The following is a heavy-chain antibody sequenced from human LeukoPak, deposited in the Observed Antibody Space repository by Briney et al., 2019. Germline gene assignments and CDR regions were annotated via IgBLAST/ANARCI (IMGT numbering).Heavy chain of an antibody. V-gene: IGHV3-30-3*02. Sequence: QPGRSLRLSCAASGFTFSSYAIHWVRQAPGKGLEWVAFISNNGRNKDYADSVKGRFTISRDNSKNTLYLQVNSLRPEDTAVYYCAKREFPTTPPTMNYYYMDVWGKGTTVTVSS. CDR2: ISNNGRNK. CDR1: GFTFSSYA. D-gene: IGHD3-10*01. CDR3: AKREFPTTPPTMNYYYMDV. J-gene: IGHJ6*03.